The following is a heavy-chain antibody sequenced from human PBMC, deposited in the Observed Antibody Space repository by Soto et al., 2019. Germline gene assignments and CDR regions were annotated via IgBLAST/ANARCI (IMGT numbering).Heavy chain of an antibody. V-gene: IGHV3-30*02. CDR3: AKLPNCGGDCYFDY. J-gene: IGHJ4*02. Sequence: QVQLVESGGGVAQPGGSLRLSCATSGFAFSSYGMHWVRQAPGKGLEWVAVVRFDAINKYYADSVKGRFTISRDNSKSMVYLQMNSLRPDDTAVYYCAKLPNCGGDCYFDYWGQGTLVTVSS. CDR2: VRFDAINK. CDR1: GFAFSSYG. D-gene: IGHD2-21*02.